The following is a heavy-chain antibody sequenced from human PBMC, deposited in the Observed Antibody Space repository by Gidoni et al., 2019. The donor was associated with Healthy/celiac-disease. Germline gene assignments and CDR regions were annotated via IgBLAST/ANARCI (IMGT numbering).Heavy chain of an antibody. CDR2: IYYSGST. J-gene: IGHJ4*02. V-gene: IGHV4-39*01. CDR1: GGSISSSSYY. CDR3: ARHLLPTTFDY. Sequence: QLQLQESGPGLVKPSETLSLTCTVSGGSISSSSYYWGWIRQPPGKGLEWIGSIYYSGSTYYNPSLKSRVTISVDTSKNQFSLKLSSVTAADTAVYYCARHLLPTTFDYWGQGTLVTVSS. D-gene: IGHD4-17*01.